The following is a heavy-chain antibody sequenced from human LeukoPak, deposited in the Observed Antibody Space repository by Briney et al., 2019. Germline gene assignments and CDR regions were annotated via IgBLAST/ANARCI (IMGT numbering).Heavy chain of an antibody. Sequence: SETLSLTCTVSGGSISSYYWSWIRQPPGKGLEWIGYIYYSGSTNYNPSLKSRVTISVDTSKNQFSLKLRSVTAADTAVYYCAREGPRGRRYHDILTGPDWFDPWGQGTLVTVSS. V-gene: IGHV4-59*12. J-gene: IGHJ5*02. CDR1: GGSISSYY. CDR3: AREGPRGRRYHDILTGPDWFDP. D-gene: IGHD3-9*01. CDR2: IYYSGST.